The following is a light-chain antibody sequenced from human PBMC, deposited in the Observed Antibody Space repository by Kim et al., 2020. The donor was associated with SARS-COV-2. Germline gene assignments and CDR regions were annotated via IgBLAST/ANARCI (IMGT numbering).Light chain of an antibody. V-gene: IGKV1-39*01. J-gene: IGKJ1*01. CDR2: AAF. Sequence: DIQMTQSPSSLSASVGDRVTISCRASQSIGTYLNWYQQKPGKAPNLLISAAFDLQSGVPSRFSGSGSGTDFTLTISSLQPEDLATYFCQKSYSEQSFGRGKKVE. CDR1: QSIGTY. CDR3: QKSYSEQS.